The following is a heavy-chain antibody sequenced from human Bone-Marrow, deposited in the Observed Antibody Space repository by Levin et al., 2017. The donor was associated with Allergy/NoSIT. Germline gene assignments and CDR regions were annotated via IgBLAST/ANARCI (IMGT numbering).Heavy chain of an antibody. CDR1: GGSISTGAYS. D-gene: IGHD3-10*01. CDR3: ARRAGGRYSARGGFDN. Sequence: SSETLSLTCTVSGGSISTGAYSWSWIRQPPGKGLEWIGYLYNRADTYYNPSLKSRVTISADRSKNQFSLELTSVTAADTAVYYCARRAGGRYSARGGFDNWGQGTLVTVSS. CDR2: LYNRADT. V-gene: IGHV4-30-2*01. J-gene: IGHJ4*02.